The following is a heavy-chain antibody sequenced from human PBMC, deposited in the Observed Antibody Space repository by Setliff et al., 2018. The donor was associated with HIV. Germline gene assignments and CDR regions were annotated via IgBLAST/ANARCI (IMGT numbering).Heavy chain of an antibody. CDR3: ARDRRGGWYGGSFDY. CDR1: GGTFSSYA. Sequence: SVKVSCKASGGTFSSYAISWVRQAPGQGLEWMGGIIPIFGTANYAQKFQGRVTITADESTSTAYMELSSLRSEDTAAYYCARDRRGGWYGGSFDYWGQGTLVTVSS. J-gene: IGHJ4*02. D-gene: IGHD6-19*01. CDR2: IIPIFGTA. V-gene: IGHV1-69*13.